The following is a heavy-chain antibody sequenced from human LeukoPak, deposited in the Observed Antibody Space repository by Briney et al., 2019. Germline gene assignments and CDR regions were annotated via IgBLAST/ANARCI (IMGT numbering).Heavy chain of an antibody. D-gene: IGHD6-19*01. CDR1: GFTFSSYS. V-gene: IGHV3-21*01. CDR2: ISSSSSYI. J-gene: IGHJ6*03. CDR3: ARCSSGWYALPGYYHYYMDV. Sequence: GGSLRLSCAASGFTFSSYSMNWVRQAPGKGLEWVSSISSSSSYIYYADSVKGRFTISRDNAKNSLYLQMNSLRAEDTAVYYCARCSSGWYALPGYYHYYMDVWGKGTTVTVSS.